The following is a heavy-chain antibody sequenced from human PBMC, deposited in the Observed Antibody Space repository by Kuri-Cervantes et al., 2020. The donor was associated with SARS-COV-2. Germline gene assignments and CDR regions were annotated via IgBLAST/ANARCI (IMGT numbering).Heavy chain of an antibody. J-gene: IGHJ4*02. CDR1: GGSISSYY. CDR2: IYYSGST. D-gene: IGHD6-19*01. CDR3: ASGIAVAGAKYFDY. V-gene: IGHV4-59*08. Sequence: SETLSLTCTVSGGSISSYYWSWIRQPPGKGLEWIGYIYYSGSTNYNPSLKNRVTISADTSKNQFSLNLSSVTAADTAVYYCASGIAVAGAKYFDYWGQGTLVTVSS.